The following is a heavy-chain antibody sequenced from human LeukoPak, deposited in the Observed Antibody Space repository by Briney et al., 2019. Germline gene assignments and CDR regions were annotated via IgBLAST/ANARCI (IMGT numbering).Heavy chain of an antibody. CDR3: ARGLGYCTSTTCLLPFDY. CDR2: IYSGGST. J-gene: IGHJ4*02. V-gene: IGHV3-53*01. Sequence: GGSLRLSCAASGFTVSTYYMTWVRQAPGKGLECVSVIYSGGSTYYADSVKGRFTVSGDNSKNTLYLQMNSLRAEGTAMYYCARGLGYCTSTTCLLPFDYWGQGTLVTVSS. D-gene: IGHD2-2*01. CDR1: GFTVSTYY.